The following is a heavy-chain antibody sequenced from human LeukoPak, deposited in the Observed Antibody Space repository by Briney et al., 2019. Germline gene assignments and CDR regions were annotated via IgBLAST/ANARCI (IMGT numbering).Heavy chain of an antibody. J-gene: IGHJ4*02. Sequence: PGGSLRLSCVVSGFRFDDYGMHWVRQAPGKGLEWVSGISWSGTTTGYADSVKGRFTISRDSAKNSLYLQMNSLRAEDTALYYCAKDLAAAVTGDFDYWGQGTLVTVSS. CDR2: ISWSGTTT. D-gene: IGHD6-13*01. V-gene: IGHV3-9*01. CDR3: AKDLAAAVTGDFDY. CDR1: GFRFDDYG.